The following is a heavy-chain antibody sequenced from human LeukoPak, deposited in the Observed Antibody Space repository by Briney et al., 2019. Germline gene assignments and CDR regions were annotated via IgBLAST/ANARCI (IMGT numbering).Heavy chain of an antibody. CDR1: GGTFSSYA. J-gene: IGHJ3*02. Sequence: SVKVSCKASGGTFSSYAISWVRQAPGQGLEWMGGIIPIFGTANYAQKFQGRVTITADESTSTAYMELSSLRSEDTAVYYCARGGSYLSAFDIWGQGTMVTVSS. D-gene: IGHD1-26*01. CDR3: ARGGSYLSAFDI. V-gene: IGHV1-69*13. CDR2: IIPIFGTA.